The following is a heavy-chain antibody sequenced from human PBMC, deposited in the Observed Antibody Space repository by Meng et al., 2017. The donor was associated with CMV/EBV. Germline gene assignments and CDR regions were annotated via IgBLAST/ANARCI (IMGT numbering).Heavy chain of an antibody. CDR2: IKQDGTEK. Sequence: GGSLRLSCVASGFNSNAYWMTWVRQVPGKALEWVANIKQDGTEKYYVPSVKGRFIISRDNAKSSLYLQMNDLRVEDTAVYYCATTTNGCFDNWGQGVLVTVSS. CDR3: ATTTNGCFDN. CDR1: GFNSNAYW. V-gene: IGHV3-7*01. D-gene: IGHD2-8*01. J-gene: IGHJ4*02.